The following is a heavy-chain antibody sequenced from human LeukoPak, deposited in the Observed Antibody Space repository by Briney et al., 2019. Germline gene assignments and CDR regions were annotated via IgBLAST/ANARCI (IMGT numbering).Heavy chain of an antibody. Sequence: GGSLRLSCAASGFTFSSYAMHWVRQAPGKGLEWVAVISYDGSNKYYADSVKGRFTISRDNSKNTLYLQMNSLRAEDTAVYYCARVGGYSYGLLWYYYYMDVWGKGTTVTISS. D-gene: IGHD5-18*01. CDR2: ISYDGSNK. CDR1: GFTFSSYA. CDR3: ARVGGYSYGLLWYYYYMDV. V-gene: IGHV3-30*14. J-gene: IGHJ6*03.